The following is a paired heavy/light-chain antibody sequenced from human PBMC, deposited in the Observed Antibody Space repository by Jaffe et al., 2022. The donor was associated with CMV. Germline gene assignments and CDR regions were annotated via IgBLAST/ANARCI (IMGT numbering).Heavy chain of an antibody. CDR2: MNPNSGDI. CDR3: ARGTTMVTPLDD. CDR1: GYTFTSHD. J-gene: IGHJ4*02. V-gene: IGHV1-8*01. D-gene: IGHD3-10*01. Sequence: QVQLVQSGAEVKKPGASVKVSCKASGYTFTSHDINWVRQATGQGLEWVGWMNPNSGDIGYAQKFQGRVTMTRNTFISTAYMELSSLRSEDTAVYYCARGTTMVTPLDDWGQGTLVTVSS.
Light chain of an antibody. V-gene: IGLV3-21*04. CDR2: YDS. Sequence: SYVLTQPPSVSEAPGKTARITCGGNNIGSKSVHWYQQKAGQAPVLVIYYDSDRPSGIPGRFSGSKSGNTATLTISRVEAGDEAAYYCQVWDSSSDRRGVFGGGTKLTVL. J-gene: IGLJ3*02. CDR3: QVWDSSSDRRGV. CDR1: NIGSKS.